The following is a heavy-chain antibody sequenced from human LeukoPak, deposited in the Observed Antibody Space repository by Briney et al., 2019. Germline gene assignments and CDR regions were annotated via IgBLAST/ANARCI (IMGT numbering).Heavy chain of an antibody. J-gene: IGHJ4*02. CDR2: MNPNSGNT. D-gene: IGHD2-8*01. CDR3: ARGSMVYAVRYFDY. Sequence: GASVKVSCKASGYTFTSYGISWVRQATGQGLEWMGWMNPNSGNTGYAQKFQGRVTITRNTSISTAYMELSSLRSEDTAVYYCARGSMVYAVRYFDYWGQGTLVTVSS. CDR1: GYTFTSYG. V-gene: IGHV1-8*03.